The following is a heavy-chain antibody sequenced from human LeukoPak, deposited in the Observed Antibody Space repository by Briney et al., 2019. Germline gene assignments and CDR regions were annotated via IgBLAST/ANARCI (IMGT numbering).Heavy chain of an antibody. CDR2: IYPGDSDT. CDR1: GYSFTSYW. V-gene: IGHV5-51*01. D-gene: IGHD3-10*01. CDR3: ARQSLSYYYGSGSSRHYYYYYMDV. J-gene: IGHJ6*03. Sequence: GESLKISCRGSGYSFTSYWIGWVRQMPGKGLEWMGIIYPGDSDTRYSPSFQGQVTISADKSISTAYLQWSSLKASATAMYYCARQSLSYYYGSGSSRHYYYYYMDVWGKGTTVTVSS.